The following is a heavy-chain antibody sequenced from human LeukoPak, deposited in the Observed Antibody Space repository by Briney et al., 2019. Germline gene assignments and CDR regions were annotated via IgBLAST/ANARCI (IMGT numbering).Heavy chain of an antibody. CDR3: ARHEYIAARPDY. D-gene: IGHD6-6*01. Sequence: PSETLSLTCTVSGGSISSSSYYWGWIRQPPGKGLEWIGSIYYSGSTYYNPSLKSRVIISVDTSKNQFSLKLSSVTAADTAVYYCARHEYIAARPDYWGQGTLVTVSS. J-gene: IGHJ4*02. CDR2: IYYSGST. CDR1: GGSISSSSYY. V-gene: IGHV4-39*01.